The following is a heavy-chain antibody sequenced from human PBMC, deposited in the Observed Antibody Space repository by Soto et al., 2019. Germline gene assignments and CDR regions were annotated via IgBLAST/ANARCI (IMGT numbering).Heavy chain of an antibody. V-gene: IGHV2-5*02. CDR2: IYWDDDK. J-gene: IGHJ6*02. Sequence: SGPTLVNPTQTLTLTCTFSGFSLTRGVAVGWIRQPPGKALEWLALIYWDDDKRYRPSLKSRLTITKDTSKNQVVLTMTNLGPVDTATYYCARDYYGSGYGMDVWGQGTTVTVS. D-gene: IGHD3-10*01. CDR3: ARDYYGSGYGMDV. CDR1: GFSLTRGVA.